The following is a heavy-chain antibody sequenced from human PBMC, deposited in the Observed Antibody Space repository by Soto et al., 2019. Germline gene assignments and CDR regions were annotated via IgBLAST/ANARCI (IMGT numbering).Heavy chain of an antibody. V-gene: IGHV1-69*01. CDR3: AREMATCYYYYYGMDV. Sequence: QVQLVQSGADVKKPGSSVKVSCTASGGTFSSYAISWVRQAPGQGLEWMGGIIPIFGTANYAQKFQGRVTITADESTSTAYMELSSLSSEDTAVYYCAREMATCYYYYYGMDVWGHGTTVTDSS. CDR1: GGTFSSYA. J-gene: IGHJ6*02. CDR2: IIPIFGTA. D-gene: IGHD5-12*01.